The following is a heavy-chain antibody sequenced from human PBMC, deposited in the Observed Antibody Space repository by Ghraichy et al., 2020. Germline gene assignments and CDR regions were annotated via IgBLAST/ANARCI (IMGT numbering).Heavy chain of an antibody. J-gene: IGHJ4*02. CDR3: QSFVREVWSSSRPS. V-gene: IGHV1-2*02. CDR2: INPNSGGT. D-gene: IGHD6-6*01. Sequence: ASVKVSCKASGYTFTGYYMHWVRQAPGQGLEWMGWINPNSGGTNYAQKFQGRVTMTRDTSISTAYMELSRLRSDDTAVYYCQSFVREVWSSSRPSWGQGTLVTVSS. CDR1: GYTFTGYY.